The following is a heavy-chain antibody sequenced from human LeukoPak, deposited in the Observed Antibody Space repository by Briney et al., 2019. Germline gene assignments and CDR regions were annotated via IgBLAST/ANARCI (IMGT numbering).Heavy chain of an antibody. CDR3: SKELLITGTTGGDAFDI. D-gene: IGHD1-20*01. J-gene: IGHJ3*02. Sequence: PGGSLRLSCAASGFTFDDYAMHWVRQAPGKGLEWVSLISGDGGSTYYADSVKGRFTISRDNSKSSLYLQMNSLRTEDTALYYCSKELLITGTTGGDAFDIWGQGTLVTVSS. V-gene: IGHV3-43*02. CDR1: GFTFDDYA. CDR2: ISGDGGST.